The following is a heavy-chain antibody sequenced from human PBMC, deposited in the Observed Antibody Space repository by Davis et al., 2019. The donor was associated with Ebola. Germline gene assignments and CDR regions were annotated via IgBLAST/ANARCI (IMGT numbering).Heavy chain of an antibody. D-gene: IGHD3-9*01. J-gene: IGHJ4*02. CDR3: ARDCVVTVTGSCFHY. CDR1: GFTFNSYT. CDR2: ISSSGNYI. Sequence: GESLKISCAASGFTFNSYTMNWVRQAPGKGLEWVSSISSSGNYIYYADSMKARFTISRDNAKNALYLQMNSLRAEDTAVYYCARDCVVTVTGSCFHYWGQGTLVTVSS. V-gene: IGHV3-21*01.